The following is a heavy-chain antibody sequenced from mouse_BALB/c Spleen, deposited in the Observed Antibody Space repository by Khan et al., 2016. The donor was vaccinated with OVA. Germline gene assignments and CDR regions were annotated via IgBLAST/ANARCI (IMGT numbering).Heavy chain of an antibody. Sequence: QVQLKQSGAELVKPGASVKLSCKTSGYTFTNYWIQWVKQRPGQGLGWIVQIFPGTGTTYYNENFKAKATLTIDTSSSTAYMRLSSLTSEDSDVYCCARGYFGNYEFAFWGQGSLVTVSA. J-gene: IGHJ3*01. CDR1: GYTFTNYW. D-gene: IGHD2-1*01. CDR2: IFPGTGTT. CDR3: ARGYFGNYEFAF. V-gene: IGHV1S132*01.